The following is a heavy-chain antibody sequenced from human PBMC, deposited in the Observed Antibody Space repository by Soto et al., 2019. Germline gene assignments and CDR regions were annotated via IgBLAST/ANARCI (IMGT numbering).Heavy chain of an antibody. CDR2: IKQDGSEK. J-gene: IGHJ4*02. D-gene: IGHD1-26*01. V-gene: IGHV3-7*01. CDR3: ARVCGHLGGPRARWFDY. CDR1: GFTFSSYW. Sequence: GGSLRLSCAASGFTFSSYWMSWVRQAPGKGLEWVANIKQDGSEKYYVDSVKGRFTISRDNAKNSLYLQMNSLRAEDTAVYYCARVCGHLGGPRARWFDYWGQGTLVTVSS.